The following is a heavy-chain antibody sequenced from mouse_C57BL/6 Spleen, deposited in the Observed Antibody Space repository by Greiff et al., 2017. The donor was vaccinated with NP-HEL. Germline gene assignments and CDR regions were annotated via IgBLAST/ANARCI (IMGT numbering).Heavy chain of an antibody. CDR2: INPSNGGT. Sequence: VQLQQSGTELVKPGASVKLSCKASGYTFTSYWMHWVKQRPGQGLEWIGNINPSNGGTNHNEKFKSKATLTVDKSSSTAYMQLSSLTSEDSAVYYCARSREYSNYPAWFAYWGQGTLVTVSA. CDR3: ARSREYSNYPAWFAY. J-gene: IGHJ3*01. D-gene: IGHD2-5*01. V-gene: IGHV1-53*01. CDR1: GYTFTSYW.